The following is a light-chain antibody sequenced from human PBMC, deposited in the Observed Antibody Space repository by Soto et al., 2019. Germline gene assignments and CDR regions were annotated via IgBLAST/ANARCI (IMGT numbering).Light chain of an antibody. CDR2: GAS. Sequence: EIVMTQSPGTLSLSPCERATLSCSASQSVSSRLAWYQQKPGQAPRLLISGASSRATGIPDRFSGSGSGTEFTLTISSLQSEDLAVYYCHQYHMWPSWTFGQGTKVDIK. CDR3: HQYHMWPSWT. CDR1: QSVSSR. V-gene: IGKV3D-15*01. J-gene: IGKJ1*01.